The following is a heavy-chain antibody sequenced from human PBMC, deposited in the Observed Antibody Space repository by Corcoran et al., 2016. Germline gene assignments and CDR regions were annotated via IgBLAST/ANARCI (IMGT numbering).Heavy chain of an antibody. CDR1: GFTFSSYS. J-gene: IGHJ4*02. CDR3: ATTLNYDFWSGRAYYFDY. Sequence: DVQLVESGGGLVQPGGSLRLSCAASGFTFSSYSMNWVRQAPGKGLEWVSYISSSSSTIYYADSVKGRFTISRDNAKNSLYLQMNSLRAEDTAVYYCATTLNYDFWSGRAYYFDYWGQGTLVTVSS. CDR2: ISSSSSTI. V-gene: IGHV3-48*04. D-gene: IGHD3-3*01.